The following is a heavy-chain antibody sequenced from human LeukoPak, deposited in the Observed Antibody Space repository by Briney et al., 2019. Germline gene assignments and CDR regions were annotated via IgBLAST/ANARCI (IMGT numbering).Heavy chain of an antibody. J-gene: IGHJ3*02. D-gene: IGHD6-19*01. CDR2: IHGSGST. CDR3: AREAGWNFNAFDI. Sequence: SETLSVTCTVSRGSVSSYPWNWIRQPAGKGLEYIGRIHGSGSTNYNPSLMGRVTISVDSSKNQISLRLTSVTAADTAVYFCAREAGWNFNAFDIWGQGTMVTV. CDR1: RGSVSSYP. V-gene: IGHV4-4*07.